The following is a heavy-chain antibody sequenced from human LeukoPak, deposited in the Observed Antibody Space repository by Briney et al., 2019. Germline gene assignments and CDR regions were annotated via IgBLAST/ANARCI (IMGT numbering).Heavy chain of an antibody. CDR2: IRSKAHNYAT. J-gene: IGHJ4*02. CDR3: SRQVPSVHHY. Sequence: GGSLKLSCAASGFTFSDSHMHWVRQASGKGLEWVGHIRSKAHNYATAYGASVTGRFTIPRADSKNTAYLQMDSLKTEDTAVYYCSRQVPSVHHYWGQGILVTVSS. CDR1: GFTFSDSH. D-gene: IGHD3-10*02. V-gene: IGHV3-73*01.